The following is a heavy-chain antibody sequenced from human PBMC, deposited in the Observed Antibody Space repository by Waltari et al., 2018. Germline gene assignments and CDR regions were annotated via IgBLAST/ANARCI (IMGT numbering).Heavy chain of an antibody. V-gene: IGHV1-69*01. CDR1: GGTFSSYA. J-gene: IGHJ2*01. Sequence: QVQLVQSGAEVKKPGSSVKVSCKASGGTFSSYAISWVRQAPGQGLEWMGGIIPIFVTANYAQKFQGRVTITADESTSTAYMELSSLRSEDTAVYYCARDHYGDYVLGVWYFDLWGRGTLVTVSS. CDR3: ARDHYGDYVLGVWYFDL. CDR2: IIPIFVTA. D-gene: IGHD4-17*01.